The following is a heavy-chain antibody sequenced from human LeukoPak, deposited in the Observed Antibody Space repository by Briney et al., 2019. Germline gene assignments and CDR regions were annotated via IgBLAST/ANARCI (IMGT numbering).Heavy chain of an antibody. D-gene: IGHD4-17*01. J-gene: IGHJ4*02. Sequence: GASVKVSCKASGYTFTGYYMHWVRQAPGQGLEWMGWMSTYNANTYYAQNLLGRVSMTKDTFTNTAHMELRSLKSHDTAVYYCARDSDYGDPFHYWGQGSLVTVSS. CDR1: GYTFTGYY. V-gene: IGHV1-18*04. CDR3: ARDSDYGDPFHY. CDR2: MSTYNANT.